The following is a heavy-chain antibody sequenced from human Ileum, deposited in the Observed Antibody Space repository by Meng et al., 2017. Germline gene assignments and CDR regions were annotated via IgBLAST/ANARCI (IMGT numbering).Heavy chain of an antibody. Sequence: EVQLLPSGGSFFQPGVSLILSFAVSGFTFRSYWMPWVRQAPVTVLVWVSRMNSDGTTTDYADSVKGRFTISRDNSKNTLYLQMNSLTAEDTAVYHCARGGGSNHAYLDHWGQGTLVTVSS. J-gene: IGHJ4*02. CDR3: ARGGGSNHAYLDH. CDR2: MNSDGTTT. CDR1: GFTFRSYW. V-gene: IGHV3-74*01. D-gene: IGHD2-15*01.